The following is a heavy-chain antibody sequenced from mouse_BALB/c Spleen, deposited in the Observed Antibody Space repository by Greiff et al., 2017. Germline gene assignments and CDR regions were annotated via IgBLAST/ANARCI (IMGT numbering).Heavy chain of an antibody. CDR2: IDPANGNT. CDR3: ARSTMITAKAMDY. J-gene: IGHJ4*01. CDR1: GFNIKDTY. Sequence: EVQLVESGAELVKPGASVKLSCTASGFNIKDTYMHWVKQRPEQGLEWIGRIDPANGNTKYDPKFQGKATITADTSSNTAYLQLSSLTSEDTAVYYCARSTMITAKAMDYWGQGTSVTVSS. V-gene: IGHV14-3*02. D-gene: IGHD2-4*01.